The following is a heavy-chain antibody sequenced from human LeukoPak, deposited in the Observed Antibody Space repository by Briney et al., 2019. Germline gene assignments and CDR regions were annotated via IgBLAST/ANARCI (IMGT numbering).Heavy chain of an antibody. Sequence: GGSLRLSCAASGFTFSSYSMNWVRQAPGEGLEWVSSISSSSSYIYYADSVKGRFTISRDNAKNSLYLQMNSLRAEDTAVYYCARDVTATYGMDVWGQGTTVTVSS. D-gene: IGHD5-18*01. J-gene: IGHJ6*02. CDR2: ISSSSSYI. CDR3: ARDVTATYGMDV. V-gene: IGHV3-21*01. CDR1: GFTFSSYS.